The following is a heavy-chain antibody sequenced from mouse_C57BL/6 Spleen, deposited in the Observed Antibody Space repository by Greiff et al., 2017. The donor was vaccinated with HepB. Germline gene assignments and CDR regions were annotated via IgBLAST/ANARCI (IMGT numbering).Heavy chain of an antibody. CDR3: ARRPYDLYFDY. V-gene: IGHV1-18*01. D-gene: IGHD2-3*01. J-gene: IGHJ2*01. CDR2: INPNNGGT. CDR1: GYTFTDYN. Sequence: VQLQQSGPELVKPGASVKIPCKASGYTFTDYNMDWVKQSHGKSLEWIGDINPNNGGTIYTQKFKGKATLTVDKSSSTAYMAIRSLTSEDTAVYYCARRPYDLYFDYWGQGTTLTVSS.